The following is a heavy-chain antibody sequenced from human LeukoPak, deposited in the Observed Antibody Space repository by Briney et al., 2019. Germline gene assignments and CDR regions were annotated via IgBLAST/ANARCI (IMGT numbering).Heavy chain of an antibody. CDR1: GFIFTNYF. Sequence: GGSLRLSCAASGFIFTNYFMSWVRQAPGKGLEWVGRKSKTDGGTTDYAAPVKGRFTISRDDSKNTLYLQMNSLKTEDTAVYSCTTRDYYQGMDVWGQGTTVTVSS. J-gene: IGHJ6*02. V-gene: IGHV3-15*01. CDR2: KSKTDGGTT. CDR3: TTRDYYQGMDV.